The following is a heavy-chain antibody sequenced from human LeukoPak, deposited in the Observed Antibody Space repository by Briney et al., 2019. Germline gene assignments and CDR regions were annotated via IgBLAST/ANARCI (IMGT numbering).Heavy chain of an antibody. V-gene: IGHV3-30-3*01. CDR3: ARDSLLRFVGGWFDP. D-gene: IGHD2-21*01. CDR1: GFTFSSYA. J-gene: IGHJ5*02. Sequence: GRSLRLSCAASGFTFSSYAMHWVRQAPGKGLGWVAVISYDGSNKYYADSVKGRFTISRDNSKNTLYLQMNSLRAEDTAVYYCARDSLLRFVGGWFDPWGQGTLVTVSS. CDR2: ISYDGSNK.